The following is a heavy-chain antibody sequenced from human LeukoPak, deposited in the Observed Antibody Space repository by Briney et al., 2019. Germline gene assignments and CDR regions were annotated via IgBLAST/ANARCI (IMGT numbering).Heavy chain of an antibody. V-gene: IGHV3-53*01. CDR2: IYSGGST. Sequence: GGSLRLSCAASGFTVSSNYMSWVRQAPGKGLEWVSVIYSGGSTYYADSVKGRFTISRDNSKNTLYLQMNSLRAEDTAVYYCASPTHYDFWSGYYGMDVWGQGTTVIVSS. J-gene: IGHJ6*02. CDR1: GFTVSSNY. CDR3: ASPTHYDFWSGYYGMDV. D-gene: IGHD3-3*01.